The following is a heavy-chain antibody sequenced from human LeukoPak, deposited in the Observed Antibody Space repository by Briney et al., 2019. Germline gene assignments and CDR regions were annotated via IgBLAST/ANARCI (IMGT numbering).Heavy chain of an antibody. CDR1: GFSFSSFG. J-gene: IGHJ5*01. CDR3: AKHTASDS. V-gene: IGHV3-30*02. Sequence: GGSLRLSCSASGFSFSSFGMHWVRQAPGKGLEWVAFIRHDGSNKFYGDSVRGRFAISRDNSENTLYLQMNSLRTDDTAFYYCAKHTASDSWGHGTLVTVSS. CDR2: IRHDGSNK. D-gene: IGHD2-2*02.